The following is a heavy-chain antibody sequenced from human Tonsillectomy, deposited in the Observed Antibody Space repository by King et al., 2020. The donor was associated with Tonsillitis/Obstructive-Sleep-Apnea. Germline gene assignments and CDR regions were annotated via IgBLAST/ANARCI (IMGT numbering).Heavy chain of an antibody. CDR2: IYCDDDK. D-gene: IGHD5-12*01. CDR3: AHRPGYSGYDFSDYFDY. J-gene: IGHJ4*02. V-gene: IGHV2-5*02. CDR1: GFSLSTSGVG. Sequence: ITLKESVPTLVKPTQTLTLTCTFSGFSLSTSGVGVGWSRQPPGKTLEWLALIYCDDDKRYIPSLKSRLTITKDTSKNHVVLTMTNMDPVDPATYYCAHRPGYSGYDFSDYFDYWGQGTLVTVSS.